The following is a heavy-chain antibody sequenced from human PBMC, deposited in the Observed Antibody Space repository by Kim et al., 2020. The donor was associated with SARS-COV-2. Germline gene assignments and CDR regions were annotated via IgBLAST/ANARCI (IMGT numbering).Heavy chain of an antibody. V-gene: IGHV3-33*01. CDR3: ARDRGDGYSYGYVLDY. Sequence: GGSLRLSCAASGFTFSSYGMHWVRQAPGKGLEWVAVIWYDGSNKYYADSVKGRFTISRDNSKNTLYLQMNSLRAEDTAVYYCARDRGDGYSYGYVLDYWGQGTLVTVSS. D-gene: IGHD5-18*01. CDR1: GFTFSSYG. J-gene: IGHJ4*02. CDR2: IWYDGSNK.